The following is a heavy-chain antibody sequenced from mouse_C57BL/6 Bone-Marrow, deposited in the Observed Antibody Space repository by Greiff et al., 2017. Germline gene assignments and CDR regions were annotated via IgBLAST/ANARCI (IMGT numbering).Heavy chain of an antibody. CDR3: AGGNYVFYAMDY. Sequence: VQLQQSVAELVRPGASVKLSCTASGFNIKNTYMHWVKQRPEQGLEWIGRIDPANGNTKYAPKFPGKVTITAATSSNTAYLQLSSLTSEVTAIYYCAGGNYVFYAMDYWGQGTAVTVSS. J-gene: IGHJ4*01. CDR1: GFNIKNTY. D-gene: IGHD2-1*01. V-gene: IGHV14-3*01. CDR2: IDPANGNT.